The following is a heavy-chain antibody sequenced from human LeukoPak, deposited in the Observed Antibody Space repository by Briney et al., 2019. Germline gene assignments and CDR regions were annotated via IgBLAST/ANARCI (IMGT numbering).Heavy chain of an antibody. CDR3: AKGGGPYDSSGHPGSYGMDV. V-gene: IGHV4-59*08. D-gene: IGHD3-22*01. Sequence: SETLSLTCTVSGGSISSYYWSWIRQPPGKGLEWLGYIYYSGSTNYNPSLKSRVTISVDTSKNQFSLKLRFVTAADTAVYYCAKGGGPYDSSGHPGSYGMDVWGQGTTVTVSS. CDR1: GGSISSYY. CDR2: IYYSGST. J-gene: IGHJ6*02.